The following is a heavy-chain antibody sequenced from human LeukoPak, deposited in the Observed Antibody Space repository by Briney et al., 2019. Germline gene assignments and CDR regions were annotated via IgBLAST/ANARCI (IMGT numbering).Heavy chain of an antibody. J-gene: IGHJ6*04. CDR3: ARELEWELLAVDV. CDR2: INPNSGGT. V-gene: IGHV1-2*02. Sequence: ASVKVSCKASGYTFTSYAMNWVRQAPGQGLEWMGWINPNSGGTNYAQKFQGRVTMTRDTSISTAYMELSRLRSDDTAVYYCARELEWELLAVDVWGKGTTVTVSS. CDR1: GYTFTSYA. D-gene: IGHD1-26*01.